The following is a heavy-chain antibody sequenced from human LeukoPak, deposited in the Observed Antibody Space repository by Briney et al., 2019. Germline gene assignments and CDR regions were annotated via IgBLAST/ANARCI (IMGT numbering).Heavy chain of an antibody. Sequence: GESLKISCKGSGYSFTSYWIGWVRQMPGKGLEWMGIIYPGDSDTRYSPSFQGQVTISADKSISTAYLQWSSLKASDTAMYYCARHLPYSSGVPGDYYYYYMDVWGKGTTVTVSS. CDR2: IYPGDSDT. CDR3: ARHLPYSSGVPGDYYYYYMDV. J-gene: IGHJ6*03. V-gene: IGHV5-51*01. D-gene: IGHD6-19*01. CDR1: GYSFTSYW.